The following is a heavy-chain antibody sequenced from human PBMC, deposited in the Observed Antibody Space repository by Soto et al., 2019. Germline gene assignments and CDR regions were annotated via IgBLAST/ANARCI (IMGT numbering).Heavy chain of an antibody. CDR3: TRDLNGGNPFDY. Sequence: QVHFVQSGDEVKKPGASVRLSCKPSGYTLPNYAIQWVRQAAGQRLEWLGWIDPGSGLATVSQRLHGRITLTRDDSATTFYMELNSLTPEDTGVYFCTRDLNGGNPFDYWGQGALVTVSS. CDR1: GYTLPNYA. CDR2: IDPGSGLA. D-gene: IGHD2-8*01. V-gene: IGHV1-3*01. J-gene: IGHJ4*02.